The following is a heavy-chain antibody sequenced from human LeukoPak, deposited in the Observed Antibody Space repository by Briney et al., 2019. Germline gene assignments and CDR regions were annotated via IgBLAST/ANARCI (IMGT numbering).Heavy chain of an antibody. CDR1: GGSISSYY. Sequence: PSETLSLTCTVSGGSISSYYWSWIRQPPGKGLEWIGYIYYSGNTNYNPSLKSRVTISVDTSKNQFSLKLSSVTAADTAVYYCARAPLGSSWSNWFDPWGQGTLVTVSS. D-gene: IGHD6-13*01. J-gene: IGHJ5*02. CDR3: ARAPLGSSWSNWFDP. V-gene: IGHV4-59*01. CDR2: IYYSGNT.